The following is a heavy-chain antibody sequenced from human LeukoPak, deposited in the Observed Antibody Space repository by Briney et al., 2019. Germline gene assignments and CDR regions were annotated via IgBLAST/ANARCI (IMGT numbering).Heavy chain of an antibody. J-gene: IGHJ4*02. CDR1: GYSFTIYW. CDR3: ARGYCSGGFCFDY. Sequence: GESLKISCKGSGYSFTIYWIGWVRQMPGKGLEWMGIMYPGDSDTRYSPSFQGQVTISADKSISTAYLQWSSLKASDTAMYYCARGYCSGGFCFDYWGQGTLVTVSS. CDR2: MYPGDSDT. V-gene: IGHV5-51*01. D-gene: IGHD2-15*01.